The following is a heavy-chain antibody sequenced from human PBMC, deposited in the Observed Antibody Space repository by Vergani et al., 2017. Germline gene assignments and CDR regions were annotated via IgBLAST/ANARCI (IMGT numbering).Heavy chain of an antibody. V-gene: IGHV3-48*01. J-gene: IGHJ6*02. Sequence: EVQLVESGGGLVQPGGSLRLSCAASGFTFSSYSMNWVRQAPGKGLEWVSYISSSSSNIYYADSVKGRFTISRDNAKNSLYLQMNSLRAEDTDVYYCARERDNGCRRVYYYYGMDVWGQGTTVTVSS. CDR2: ISSSSSNI. CDR3: ARERDNGCRRVYYYYGMDV. CDR1: GFTFSSYS. D-gene: IGHD2-8*01.